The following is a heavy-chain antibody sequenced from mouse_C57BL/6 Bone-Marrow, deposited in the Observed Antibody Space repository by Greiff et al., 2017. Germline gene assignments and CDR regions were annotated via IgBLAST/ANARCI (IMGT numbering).Heavy chain of an antibody. Sequence: VQLQQSGPVLVKPGASVKMSCKASGYTFTDYYMNWVKQSHGKSLEWIGVINPYNGGTSYNQKFKGKATLTVDKSSSTAYMELNSLTSEDSAVYYCARKDSGGYDYGTWFAYWGQGTLVTVSA. CDR2: INPYNGGT. CDR1: GYTFTDYY. D-gene: IGHD2-4*01. CDR3: ARKDSGGYDYGTWFAY. J-gene: IGHJ3*01. V-gene: IGHV1-19*01.